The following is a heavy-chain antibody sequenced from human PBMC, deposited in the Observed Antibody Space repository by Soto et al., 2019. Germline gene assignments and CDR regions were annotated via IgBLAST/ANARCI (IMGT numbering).Heavy chain of an antibody. D-gene: IGHD4-17*01. CDR1: GGSISSYC. CDR2: LYYRACT. Sequence: SETLSLTCTVSGGSISSYCWSWIRQPPGKGLEWIGYLYYRACTNYILSLTSRVSISVDTSKTQFSLKLSSVTTADTAGYYCASVGGDDFGDYGGYDYWGQGTLVTVSS. CDR3: ASVGGDDFGDYGGYDY. V-gene: IGHV4-59*01. J-gene: IGHJ4*02.